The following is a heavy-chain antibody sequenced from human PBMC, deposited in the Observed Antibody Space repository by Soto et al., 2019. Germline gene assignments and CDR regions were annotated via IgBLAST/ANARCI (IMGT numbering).Heavy chain of an antibody. Sequence: GESLQISCQTSGYSFTAYWITWVRHMPRKGLEWMATIEPSDSYVDYSPSFRGHVTFSVDRSITTVYLQRTSLKASDSAMYFCTRRASSSLYYFDFWGQGALVTVSS. V-gene: IGHV5-10-1*01. D-gene: IGHD2-2*01. CDR3: TRRASSSLYYFDF. CDR1: GYSFTAYW. CDR2: IEPSDSYV. J-gene: IGHJ4*02.